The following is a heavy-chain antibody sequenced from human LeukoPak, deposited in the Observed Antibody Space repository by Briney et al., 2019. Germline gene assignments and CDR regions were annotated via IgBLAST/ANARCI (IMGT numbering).Heavy chain of an antibody. CDR3: ARKGIAAAGTYNWFDH. CDR1: GGSFSGYY. V-gene: IGHV4-34*01. Sequence: SETLSLTCAVYGGSFSGYYWSWIRQPPGKGLEWIGEINHSGSTNYNPSLKSRVTISVDTSKNQFSLKLSSVTAADTAVYYCARKGIAAAGTYNWFDHWGQGTLVTVSS. J-gene: IGHJ5*02. D-gene: IGHD6-13*01. CDR2: INHSGST.